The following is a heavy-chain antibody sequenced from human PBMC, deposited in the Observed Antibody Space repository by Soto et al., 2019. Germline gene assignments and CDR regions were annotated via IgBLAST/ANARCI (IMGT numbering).Heavy chain of an antibody. CDR3: ASKIVTPGYHYYDY. CDR1: GFSFSSCE. J-gene: IGHJ4*02. Sequence: DVQLVESGGGLVQPGGSLRLSCAASGFSFSSCEMSWVRQAPGKGLEWVSYISGSGTSIQYSDSVKGRFTISRDNAKNSLHLQMNSLGAEDTAVYYCASKIVTPGYHYYDYWGQGTLVTVSS. V-gene: IGHV3-48*03. CDR2: ISGSGTSI. D-gene: IGHD3-9*01.